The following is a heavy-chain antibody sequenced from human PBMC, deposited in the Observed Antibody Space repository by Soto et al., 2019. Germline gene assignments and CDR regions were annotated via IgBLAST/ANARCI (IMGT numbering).Heavy chain of an antibody. D-gene: IGHD2-2*02. CDR2: ISPYNGDT. Sequence: VKVSCKTSGYTFTNYGINWVRQAPGQGLEWMGWISPYNGDTNYAQKLHGRVTMTTDTSTSTAYMEVRSLRSDDTAVFYCGREAGLMPAALPIDYWGQGTLVTVSS. CDR3: GREAGLMPAALPIDY. CDR1: GYTFTNYG. V-gene: IGHV1-18*01. J-gene: IGHJ4*02.